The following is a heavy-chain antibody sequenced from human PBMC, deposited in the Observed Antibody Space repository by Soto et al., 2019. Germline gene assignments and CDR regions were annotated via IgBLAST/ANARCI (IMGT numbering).Heavy chain of an antibody. Sequence: ASVKVSCKASGYTFTGYYMHWVRQAPGQGLEWMGWINPNSGGTNYAQKFQGWVTMTRDTSISTAYMELSRLRSDDTAVYYCAREHFSGSYYYGMDVWGQGTTVTVSS. CDR2: INPNSGGT. J-gene: IGHJ6*02. V-gene: IGHV1-2*04. CDR3: AREHFSGSYYYGMDV. CDR1: GYTFTGYY. D-gene: IGHD1-26*01.